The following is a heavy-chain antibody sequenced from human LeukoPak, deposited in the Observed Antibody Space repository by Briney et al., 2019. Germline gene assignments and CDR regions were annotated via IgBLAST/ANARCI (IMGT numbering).Heavy chain of an antibody. CDR2: ISSSSSYT. Sequence: AGGSLRLSCAASGFTFSDYYMSWIRQAPGMGLEWVSYISSSSSYTNYADSVKGRFTISRDNAKNSLYLQMNSLRAEDTAVYYCARALNIVVVPAAAFDIWGQGTMVTDSS. CDR1: GFTFSDYY. D-gene: IGHD2-2*01. CDR3: ARALNIVVVPAAAFDI. J-gene: IGHJ3*02. V-gene: IGHV3-11*06.